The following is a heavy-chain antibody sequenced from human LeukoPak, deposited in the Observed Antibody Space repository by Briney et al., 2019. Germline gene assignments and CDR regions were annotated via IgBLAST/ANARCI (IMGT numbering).Heavy chain of an antibody. CDR1: GFTFSSYS. V-gene: IGHV3-21*01. CDR2: ISSSSSYI. J-gene: IGHJ5*02. D-gene: IGHD6-19*01. CDR3: AREFIAVAGTDWFDP. Sequence: GGSLRLSCAASGFTFSSYSMNWVRQAPGKGLEWVSSISSSSSYIYYADSVEGRFTISRDNAKNSLYLQMNSLRAEDTAVYYCAREFIAVAGTDWFDPWGQGTLVTVSS.